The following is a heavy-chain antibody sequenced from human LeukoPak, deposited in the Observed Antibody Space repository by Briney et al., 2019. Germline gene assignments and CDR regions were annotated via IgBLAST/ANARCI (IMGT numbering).Heavy chain of an antibody. J-gene: IGHJ3*02. CDR3: ARGYSSSSSAAFDI. CDR1: GGTFSSYA. Sequence: GASVKVSCKASGGTFSSYAISWVRQAPGQGREWMGGIIPIFGTANYAQKFQGRVTITTDESTSTAYMELSSLRSEDTAVYYCARGYSSSSSAAFDIWGQGTMVTVSS. V-gene: IGHV1-69*05. CDR2: IIPIFGTA. D-gene: IGHD6-6*01.